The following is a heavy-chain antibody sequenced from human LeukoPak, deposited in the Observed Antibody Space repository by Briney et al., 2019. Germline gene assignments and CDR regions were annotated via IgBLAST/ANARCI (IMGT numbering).Heavy chain of an antibody. CDR1: GFTFSSYS. Sequence: GGSLRLSCAASGFTFSSYSMNWVRQAPGKGLEWVSSISSSSSYIYYADSVKGRFTISRDNAKNSLYLQMNSLRAEDTAVYYCARDFLYYYDSSGYYGDYWGQGTLVTVSS. CDR2: ISSSSSYI. D-gene: IGHD3-22*01. CDR3: ARDFLYYYDSSGYYGDY. J-gene: IGHJ4*02. V-gene: IGHV3-21*01.